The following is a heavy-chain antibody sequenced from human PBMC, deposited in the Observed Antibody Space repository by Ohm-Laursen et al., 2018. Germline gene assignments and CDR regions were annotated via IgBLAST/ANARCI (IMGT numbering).Heavy chain of an antibody. Sequence: RSLRLSCAASGFTFSSYGMHWVRQAPGKGLEWVAVISYDGSNKYYADSVKGRFTISRDNSKNTLYLQMNSLRAEDTAVYYCAKDLATVATPPDYWGQGTLVTVSS. V-gene: IGHV3-30*18. CDR3: AKDLATVATPPDY. CDR1: GFTFSSYG. J-gene: IGHJ4*02. CDR2: ISYDGSNK. D-gene: IGHD4-23*01.